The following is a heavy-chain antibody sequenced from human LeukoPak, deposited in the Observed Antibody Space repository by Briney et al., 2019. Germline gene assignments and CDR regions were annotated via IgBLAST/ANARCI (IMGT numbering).Heavy chain of an antibody. J-gene: IGHJ4*02. CDR3: ARDRILWFGELGPYFDY. Sequence: PGGPLRLSCAASGFTFSTYGMHWVRQAPGKGLEWVAVISYDGSNKYYADSVKGRFTISRDNSKNTLYLQMNSLRAEDTAVCYCARDRILWFGELGPYFDYWGQGTLVTVSS. CDR2: ISYDGSNK. D-gene: IGHD3-10*01. V-gene: IGHV3-30*19. CDR1: GFTFSTYG.